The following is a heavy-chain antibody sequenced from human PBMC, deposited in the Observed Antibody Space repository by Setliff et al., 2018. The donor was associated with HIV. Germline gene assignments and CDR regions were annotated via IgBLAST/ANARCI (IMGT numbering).Heavy chain of an antibody. CDR1: GASMSGFY. V-gene: IGHV4-4*07. J-gene: IGHJ4*02. D-gene: IGHD3-10*01. CDR3: ATSPAGEILGSRPFYFDY. Sequence: SETLSLTCSVSGASMSGFYWNWIRQPAGKGLEWIGRIHSGGSTNHNPSLKSRVTMSVDTSKNHFSLSLSSVTAADTAVYYCATSPAGEILGSRPFYFDYWGQGTLVTVSS. CDR2: IHSGGST.